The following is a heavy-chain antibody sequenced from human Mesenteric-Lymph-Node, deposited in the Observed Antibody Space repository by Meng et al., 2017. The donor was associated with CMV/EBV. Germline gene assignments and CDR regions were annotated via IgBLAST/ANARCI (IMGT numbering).Heavy chain of an antibody. CDR3: ARDKTGTPLDAFDI. CDR2: VSNNGSYK. Sequence: GESLKISCAASGFDFSNYLMHWIRQAPGKGLEWVAVVSNNGSYKYYAEPVKGRFTISRDNSDNTVYLQMNGLRGDDTALYYCARDKTGTPLDAFDIWGQGTMVTVSS. J-gene: IGHJ3*02. D-gene: IGHD1-7*01. CDR1: GFDFSNYL. V-gene: IGHV3-30*03.